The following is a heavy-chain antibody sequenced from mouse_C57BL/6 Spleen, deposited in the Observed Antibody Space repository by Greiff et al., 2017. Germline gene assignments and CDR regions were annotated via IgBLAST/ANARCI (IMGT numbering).Heavy chain of an antibody. CDR2: ISPRSGNT. Sequence: LVESGVELARPGASVKLSCKASGFTFTSYGISWVQQRTGQGLDWIGEISPRSGNTYYNEKVKGKATLAADKSSSKAYMELRSLTAADSAVYVCARLGISQDAMDYWGQGTSVTGAS. D-gene: IGHD4-1*01. J-gene: IGHJ4*01. CDR3: ARLGISQDAMDY. V-gene: IGHV1-81*01. CDR1: GFTFTSYG.